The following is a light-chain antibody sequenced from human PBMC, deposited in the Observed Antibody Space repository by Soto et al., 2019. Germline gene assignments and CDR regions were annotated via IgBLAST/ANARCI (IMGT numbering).Light chain of an antibody. Sequence: QSALTQPASVSGSPGQSITISCTGTSSDVGGYNYVSWYQQHPGKAPKLMIYDVSNRPSGVSNRFSGSKSGNTASLTISGLQAEDEADYYCSSYTSNITRVFGGGTQLTDL. CDR1: SSDVGGYNY. CDR2: DVS. J-gene: IGLJ2*01. V-gene: IGLV2-14*01. CDR3: SSYTSNITRV.